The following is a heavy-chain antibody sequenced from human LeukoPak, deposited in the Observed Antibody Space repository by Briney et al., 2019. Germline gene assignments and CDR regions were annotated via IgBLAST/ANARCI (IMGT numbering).Heavy chain of an antibody. V-gene: IGHV4-30-2*01. CDR1: GDSISSGGYS. D-gene: IGHD4-17*01. Sequence: SETLSLTCAVSGDSISSGGYSWSWIRQPPGKGLEWIGYIYHSGTTYYNPSLKSQVTISVDRSKNQFSLKLSSVTAADTAVYYCARVTTVTTFDYWGQGTLVTVSS. CDR2: IYHSGTT. CDR3: ARVTTVTTFDY. J-gene: IGHJ4*02.